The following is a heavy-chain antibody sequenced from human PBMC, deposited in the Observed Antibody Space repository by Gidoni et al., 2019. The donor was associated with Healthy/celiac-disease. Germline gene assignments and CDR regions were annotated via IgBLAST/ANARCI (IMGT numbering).Heavy chain of an antibody. D-gene: IGHD6-19*01. V-gene: IGHV1-69*04. CDR3: ARAPEPGADFDY. J-gene: IGHJ4*02. CDR2: IIPILVIA. Sequence: QVQLVQSGAEVTKPGSSVKVSCKASGGTFSSYAISWVRRAPGQGLEWMGRIIPILVIANYAQKFQGRVTITAYKSTSTAYMELSSLRSEDTAVYYCARAPEPGADFDYWGQGTLVTVSS. CDR1: GGTFSSYA.